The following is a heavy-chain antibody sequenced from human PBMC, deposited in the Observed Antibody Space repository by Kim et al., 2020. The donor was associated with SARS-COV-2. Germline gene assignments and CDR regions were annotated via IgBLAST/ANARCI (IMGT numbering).Heavy chain of an antibody. J-gene: IGHJ4*02. D-gene: IGHD4-17*01. CDR2: ITGSGAYI. CDR1: GFTFSDHS. V-gene: IGHV3-21*01. Sequence: GGSLRLSCAASGFTFSDHSMNWVRQAPGGGLEWVSSITGSGAYIYYADSVKGRFTISRDNAKSSLYLQINSLRAEDTALYYCARDLTYTYGSIDYWGQGTLVTVSS. CDR3: ARDLTYTYGSIDY.